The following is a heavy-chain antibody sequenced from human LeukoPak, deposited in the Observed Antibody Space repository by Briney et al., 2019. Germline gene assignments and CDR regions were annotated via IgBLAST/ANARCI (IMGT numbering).Heavy chain of an antibody. V-gene: IGHV3-74*01. Sequence: GGSLRLSCAASGFTFSDYWMHWVRQAPGKGLVWVSRIKTDGRDTNYADSVKGRFTISRDNAKNTLYLQMNSLRAEDTAVYYCAKGSGSSNWFDPWGQGTLVTVSS. D-gene: IGHD3-3*01. J-gene: IGHJ5*02. CDR2: IKTDGRDT. CDR1: GFTFSDYW. CDR3: AKGSGSSNWFDP.